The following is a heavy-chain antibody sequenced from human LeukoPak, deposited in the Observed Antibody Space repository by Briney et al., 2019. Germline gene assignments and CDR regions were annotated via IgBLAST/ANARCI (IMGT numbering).Heavy chain of an antibody. J-gene: IGHJ5*02. CDR3: ARDYDSRASS. V-gene: IGHV4-34*01. CDR1: GGSFSTYY. Sequence: SETLSLTCAVYGGSFSTYYWSWIRQPPGKGLEWIGEINHSGSTNYYPSLKSRVTIAVDKSKTQFSLKLDSVTAADTAVYFCARDYDSRASSWGQGTLVTVSS. D-gene: IGHD3-22*01. CDR2: INHSGST.